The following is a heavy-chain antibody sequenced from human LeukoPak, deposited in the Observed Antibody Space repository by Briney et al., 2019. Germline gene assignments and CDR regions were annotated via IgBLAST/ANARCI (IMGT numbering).Heavy chain of an antibody. J-gene: IGHJ4*02. CDR2: INHSGST. Sequence: SETLSLTCAAYGGSFSGYYWSWIRQPPGKGLEWIGEINHSGSTNYNPSLKSRVTISVDTSKNQFSLKLSSVTAADTAVYYCARGSAVVVVAATRELDYWGQGTLVTVSS. CDR1: GGSFSGYY. V-gene: IGHV4-34*01. D-gene: IGHD2-15*01. CDR3: ARGSAVVVVAATRELDY.